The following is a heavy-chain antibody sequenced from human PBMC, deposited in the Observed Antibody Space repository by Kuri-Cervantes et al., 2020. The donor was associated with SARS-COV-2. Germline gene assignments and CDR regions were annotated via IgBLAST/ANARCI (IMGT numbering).Heavy chain of an antibody. CDR1: GYSFTGYW. CDR2: IYPGDSDT. D-gene: IGHD4-17*01. Sequence: GESLKISCKGSGYSFTGYWIAWVRQMPGKGLECMGIIYPGDSDTRYSPSFQGQVTISADKSITTAYLQWSSLKASDTAIYYCASRGTTVPAGNYWGQGTLVTVSS. J-gene: IGHJ4*02. V-gene: IGHV5-51*01. CDR3: ASRGTTVPAGNY.